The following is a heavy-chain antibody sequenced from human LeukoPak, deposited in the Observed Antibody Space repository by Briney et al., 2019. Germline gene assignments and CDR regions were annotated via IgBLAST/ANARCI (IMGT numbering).Heavy chain of an antibody. Sequence: GGSLRLSCAASGFTFSSYSMNWVRQAPGKGLEWVSFISSSSSYIYYADSVKGRFTISRDNAKNSLYLQMNSLRAEDTAVYYCARDFAVDSSWYRPHMAQDDSAFDIWGQGTMVTVSS. V-gene: IGHV3-21*01. J-gene: IGHJ3*02. CDR3: ARDFAVDSSWYRPHMAQDDSAFDI. CDR2: ISSSSSYI. D-gene: IGHD6-13*01. CDR1: GFTFSSYS.